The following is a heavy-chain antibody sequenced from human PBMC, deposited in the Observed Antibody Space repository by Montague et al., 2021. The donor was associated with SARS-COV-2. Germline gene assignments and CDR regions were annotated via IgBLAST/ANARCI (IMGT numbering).Heavy chain of an antibody. D-gene: IGHD5-18*01. CDR1: GGSISNSIYY. J-gene: IGHJ3*01. V-gene: IGHV4-39*01. CDR3: ARPGRGYSYGLDAFEV. Sequence: SETLSLTCTVSGGSISNSIYYWGWIRQPPGKGLEWIGSIYYTGSTYYNPSLKSRVTISMNTSNNQFFLKLTSVTAADTAVYYCARPGRGYSYGLDAFEVWGQGTMVTVPS. CDR2: IYYTGST.